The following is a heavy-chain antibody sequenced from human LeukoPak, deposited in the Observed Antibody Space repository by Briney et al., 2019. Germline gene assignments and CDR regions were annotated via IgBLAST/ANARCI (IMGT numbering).Heavy chain of an antibody. Sequence: ASVKVSCKVSGYTLTALSMNWVRQAPGKGLEWMGGFDPEDGETIYAQKFQGRVTMTEDTSTDTAYMELSSLRSEDTAVYYCATEGNGYGSGVIDPWGQGTLVTVSS. J-gene: IGHJ5*02. CDR3: ATEGNGYGSGVIDP. D-gene: IGHD3-10*01. CDR2: FDPEDGET. CDR1: GYTLTALS. V-gene: IGHV1-24*01.